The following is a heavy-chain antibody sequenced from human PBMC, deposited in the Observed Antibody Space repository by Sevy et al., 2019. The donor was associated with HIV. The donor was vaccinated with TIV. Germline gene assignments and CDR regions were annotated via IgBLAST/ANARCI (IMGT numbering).Heavy chain of an antibody. V-gene: IGHV1-2*02. CDR3: ASPGGYRYGSLLDY. Sequence: ASVKVSCKASGYTFTGYFIHWVRQAPGQELEWIGWINPNSGDTNYAQKFQGRVTVTRDTSINTAYMELSRLRSDDTAVYYCASPGGYRYGSLLDYWGQGTLVTVSS. CDR2: INPNSGDT. CDR1: GYTFTGYF. J-gene: IGHJ4*02. D-gene: IGHD5-18*01.